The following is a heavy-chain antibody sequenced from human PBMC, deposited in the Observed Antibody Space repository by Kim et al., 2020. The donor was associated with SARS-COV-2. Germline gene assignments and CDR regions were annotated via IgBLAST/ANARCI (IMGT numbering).Heavy chain of an antibody. Sequence: NPSLKSRVTISVDTSKNQFSLKLSSVTAADTAVYYCATDKGYYSGSYYWGQGTLVTVSS. J-gene: IGHJ4*02. CDR3: ATDKGYYSGSYY. D-gene: IGHD1-26*01. V-gene: IGHV4-30-2*04.